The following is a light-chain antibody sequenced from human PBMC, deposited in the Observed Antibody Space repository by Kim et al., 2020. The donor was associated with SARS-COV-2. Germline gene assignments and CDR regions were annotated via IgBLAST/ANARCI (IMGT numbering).Light chain of an antibody. CDR2: GKN. V-gene: IGLV3-19*01. CDR3: NSRDSSGNHHVV. Sequence: LGQTVRITCQGDSLRSYYASWYQQNPGQAPVLGIYGKNNRPSGIPDRFSGSSSGNTASLTITGAQAEDEADYFCNSRDSSGNHHVVFGGGTQLTVL. J-gene: IGLJ2*01. CDR1: SLRSYY.